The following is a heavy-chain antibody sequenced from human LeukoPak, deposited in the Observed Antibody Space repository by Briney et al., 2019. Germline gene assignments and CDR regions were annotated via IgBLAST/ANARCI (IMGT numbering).Heavy chain of an antibody. CDR1: GYSFTSYW. D-gene: IGHD5-12*01. J-gene: IGHJ4*02. V-gene: IGHV5-10-1*01. CDR2: IDPSDSYT. CDR3: ASGPLGIVATFED. Sequence: GESLKISCKGSGYSFTSYWVSWVPQMPGKGLEWMGRIDPSDSYTNYSPSFQGHVTISADKSISTAYLQWSKLKASDRAFYCLASGPLGIVATFEDWRKGTLVSVPS.